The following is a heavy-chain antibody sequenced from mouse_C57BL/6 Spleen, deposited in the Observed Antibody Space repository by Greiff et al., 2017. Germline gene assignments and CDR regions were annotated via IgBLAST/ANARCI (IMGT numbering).Heavy chain of an antibody. CDR2: ISSGSSTI. V-gene: IGHV5-17*01. J-gene: IGHJ1*03. Sequence: EVNVVESGGGLVKPGGSLKLSCAASGFTFSDYGMHWVRQAPEKGLEWVAYISSGSSTIYYADTVKGRFTISRDNAKNTLFLQMTSLRSEDTAMYYCASNYVGYFDVWGTGTTVTVSS. CDR3: ASNYVGYFDV. CDR1: GFTFSDYG. D-gene: IGHD2-1*01.